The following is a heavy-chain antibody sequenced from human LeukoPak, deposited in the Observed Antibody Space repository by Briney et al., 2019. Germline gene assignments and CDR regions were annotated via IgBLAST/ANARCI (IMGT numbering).Heavy chain of an antibody. V-gene: IGHV4-59*01. Sequence: PSETLSLTCTVSGGSISSYYWSWIRQPPGKGLEWIGYIYYSGSINYNPSLKSRVTISVDTSKNQFSLKLSSVTAADTAVYYCARSGYSYDYAFAIWGQGTMVTVSS. D-gene: IGHD5-18*01. CDR2: IYYSGSI. CDR3: ARSGYSYDYAFAI. J-gene: IGHJ3*02. CDR1: GGSISSYY.